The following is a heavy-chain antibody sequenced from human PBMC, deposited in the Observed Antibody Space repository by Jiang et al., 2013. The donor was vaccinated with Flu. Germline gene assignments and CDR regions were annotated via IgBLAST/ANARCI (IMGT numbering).Heavy chain of an antibody. Sequence: LVESGGGLVPPGRSLRLSCAASGFTFDDYAMHWVRQAPGKGLEWVSGITWDSGNIGYADSVKGRFTISRDNAKNSLYLQMNSLRAEDTALYYCAKDGPLMGHIVGATYFDYWGQGTLVTVSS. CDR1: GFTFDDYA. J-gene: IGHJ4*02. D-gene: IGHD1-26*01. CDR2: ITWDSGNI. CDR3: AKDGPLMGHIVGATYFDY. V-gene: IGHV3-9*01.